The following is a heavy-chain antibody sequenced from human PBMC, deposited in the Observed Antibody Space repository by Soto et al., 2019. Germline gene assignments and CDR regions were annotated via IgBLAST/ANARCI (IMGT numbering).Heavy chain of an antibody. CDR1: GDSVSSNSAA. Sequence: SQTLSLTCAISGDSVSSNSAAWNWIRQSPSRGLEWLGRTYYRSKWYNDYAVSVKSRITINPDTSKNQFSLRLNSVTPEDTAVYYCAREPSLSIAVAGYNWFDPWGQGTLVTVSS. J-gene: IGHJ5*02. CDR2: TYYRSKWYN. V-gene: IGHV6-1*01. D-gene: IGHD6-19*01. CDR3: AREPSLSIAVAGYNWFDP.